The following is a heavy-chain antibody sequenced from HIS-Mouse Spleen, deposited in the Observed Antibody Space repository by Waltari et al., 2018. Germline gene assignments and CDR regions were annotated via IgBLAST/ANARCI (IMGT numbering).Heavy chain of an antibody. CDR2: IYYSGST. D-gene: IGHD6-13*01. CDR1: GGSISSSSYS. Sequence: QLQLQESGPGLVKPSETLSLTRTVSGGSISSSSYSSGWIRQPPGKGLEGIGSIYYSGSTYYNPSLKSRVTISVDTSKNQFSLKLSSVTAADTAVYYCAREIPYSSSWYDWYFDLWGRGTLVTVSS. V-gene: IGHV4-39*07. CDR3: AREIPYSSSWYDWYFDL. J-gene: IGHJ2*01.